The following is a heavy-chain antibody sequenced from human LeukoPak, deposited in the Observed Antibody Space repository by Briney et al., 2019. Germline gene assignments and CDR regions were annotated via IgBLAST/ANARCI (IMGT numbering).Heavy chain of an antibody. D-gene: IGHD3-10*01. CDR3: ATEAELAWAPYYYGLDV. V-gene: IGHV1-24*01. CDR1: GNTLSELS. CDR2: FDPEDGET. Sequence: ASVKVSCKVSGNTLSELSIHWVRQTPGEGLEWMGGFDPEDGETIYAEKFQARVTMTEGTSTDTAYMQLTNLRSEDTAVYFCATEAELAWAPYYYGLDVWGQGTTVTVSS. J-gene: IGHJ6*02.